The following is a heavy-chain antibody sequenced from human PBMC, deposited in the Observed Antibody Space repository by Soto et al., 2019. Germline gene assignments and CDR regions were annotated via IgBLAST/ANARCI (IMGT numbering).Heavy chain of an antibody. V-gene: IGHV4-4*07. Sequence: SETLSLTCSVSGVSINDYYWSWIRQPAGKGLEWIGRIFTNENTKYNPSLKSRVKMSIDTSKNHFSLKLASVTAADTAVYYCARVPTAQWGPYYRFDPWGQGTPVTVSS. J-gene: IGHJ5*02. CDR2: IFTNENT. D-gene: IGHD1-26*01. CDR1: GVSINDYY. CDR3: ARVPTAQWGPYYRFDP.